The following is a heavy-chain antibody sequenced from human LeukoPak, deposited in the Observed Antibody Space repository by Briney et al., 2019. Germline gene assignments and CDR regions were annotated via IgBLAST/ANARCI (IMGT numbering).Heavy chain of an antibody. V-gene: IGHV3-30*18. Sequence: GGSLRLSCAASRFTFSSYGMHWVLQAPGKGLEWVAVISYDGSNKYYADSVKGRFTVSRDNSKNTLYLQMNSLRAEDTAVYYCAKEGRDGFNYDYWGQGTLVTVSS. J-gene: IGHJ4*02. CDR3: AKEGRDGFNYDY. D-gene: IGHD5-24*01. CDR1: RFTFSSYG. CDR2: ISYDGSNK.